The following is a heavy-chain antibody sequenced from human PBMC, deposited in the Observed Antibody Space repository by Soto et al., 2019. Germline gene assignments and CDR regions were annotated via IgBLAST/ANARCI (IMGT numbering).Heavy chain of an antibody. Sequence: QVQLVESGGGVVQPGRSLRLSCAASGFTFSRHTMHWVRQAPGKGLEWVAAISDDGSNTYYADSVKGRFTISRDNSKNTLYLQMKSLSSEDTAVHHCAREVYYDFCSGFNTPPYSFDDWGQGTLVTVSS. CDR2: ISDDGSNT. J-gene: IGHJ4*02. V-gene: IGHV3-30-3*01. D-gene: IGHD3-3*01. CDR1: GFTFSRHT. CDR3: AREVYYDFCSGFNTPPYSFDD.